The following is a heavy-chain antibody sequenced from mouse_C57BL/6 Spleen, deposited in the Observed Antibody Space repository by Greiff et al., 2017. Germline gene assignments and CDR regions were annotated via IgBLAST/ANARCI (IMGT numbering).Heavy chain of an antibody. CDR2: IYPGSGST. CDR1: GYTFTSYW. Sequence: QVQLQQPGAELVKPGASVKMSCKASGYTFTSYWITWVKQRPGQGLEWIGDIYPGSGSTNYNEKFKSKATLTVDTSSSTAYMQLSSLTSEDSAVYYCARQQLRLSSFAYWGQGTLVTVSA. D-gene: IGHD3-2*02. V-gene: IGHV1-55*01. CDR3: ARQQLRLSSFAY. J-gene: IGHJ3*01.